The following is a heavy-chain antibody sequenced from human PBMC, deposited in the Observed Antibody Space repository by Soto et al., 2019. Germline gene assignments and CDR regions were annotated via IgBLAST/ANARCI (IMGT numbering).Heavy chain of an antibody. J-gene: IGHJ4*02. CDR2: IDPNSGNT. V-gene: IGHV1-8*02. CDR3: AGATFRY. CDR1: GYILNTFE. Sequence: ASVKVSCKASGYILNTFEIYWSRQAAGHRLEWMGWIDPNSGNTGHAQELPGRLTRTRNTSNTAAYMELTSLTSADKGVYYCAGATFRYWGQGTPVTVCS.